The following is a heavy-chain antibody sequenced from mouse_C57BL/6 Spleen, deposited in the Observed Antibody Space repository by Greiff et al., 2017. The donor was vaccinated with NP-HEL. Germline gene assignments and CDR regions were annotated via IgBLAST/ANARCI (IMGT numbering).Heavy chain of an antibody. V-gene: IGHV8-12*01. Sequence: QVTLKVSGPGILQSSQPLSLTCSFSGFSLSTSGMGVSWIRQPSGKGLEWLAHIYWDDDKRYNPSLKSRLTISKDTSRNQVFLKITSVDTADTATYYCARREDVGYFDVWGTGTTVTVSS. J-gene: IGHJ1*03. CDR1: GFSLSTSGMG. CDR2: IYWDDDK. CDR3: ARREDVGYFDV.